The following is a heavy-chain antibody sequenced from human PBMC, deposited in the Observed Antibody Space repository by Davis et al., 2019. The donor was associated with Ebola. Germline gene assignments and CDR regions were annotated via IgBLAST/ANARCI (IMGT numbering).Heavy chain of an antibody. J-gene: IGHJ5*02. CDR3: ARTWLPNNWFDP. CDR2: INHSGST. Sequence: MPGGSLRLSCTVSGGSISSYYWSWIRQPPGKGLEWIGEINHSGSTNYNPSLKSRVTISVDTSKNQFSLKLSSVTAADTAVYYCARTWLPNNWFDPWGQGTLVTVSS. D-gene: IGHD3-22*01. CDR1: GGSISSYY. V-gene: IGHV4-34*01.